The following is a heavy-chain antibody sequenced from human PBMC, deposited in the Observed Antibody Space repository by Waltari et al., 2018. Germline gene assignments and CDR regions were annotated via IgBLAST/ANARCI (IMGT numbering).Heavy chain of an antibody. D-gene: IGHD3-3*01. Sequence: EVQLLESGGGLVQPGGSLRLYCVAAGFAFSSYTMNWVRQAPGQGLEWVSAIHNGGETTSYADSVKGRFTISRDNSKNTLYLQMNNLRAEDTAMYFCAKDSGVGGDDYWGQGTLVTVSS. J-gene: IGHJ4*02. CDR2: IHNGGETT. CDR3: AKDSGVGGDDY. CDR1: GFAFSSYT. V-gene: IGHV3-23*01.